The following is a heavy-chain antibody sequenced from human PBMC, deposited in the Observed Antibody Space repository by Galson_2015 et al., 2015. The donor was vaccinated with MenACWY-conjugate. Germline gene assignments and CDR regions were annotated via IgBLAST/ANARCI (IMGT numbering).Heavy chain of an antibody. J-gene: IGHJ4*02. V-gene: IGHV3-48*03. Sequence: SLRLSCAASGFTFSSYEMNWVRQAPGKGLEWVSCISSSGSTIYYADSVKGRFTISRDNAKNSLYLQMSSLGAEDTAVYYCARDRLGAYYYGSGSGPDYWGQGTLVTVSS. CDR3: ARDRLGAYYYGSGSGPDY. CDR1: GFTFSSYE. CDR2: ISSSGSTI. D-gene: IGHD3-10*01.